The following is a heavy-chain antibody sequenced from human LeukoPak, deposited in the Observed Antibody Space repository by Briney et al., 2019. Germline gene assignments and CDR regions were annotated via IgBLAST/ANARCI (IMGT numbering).Heavy chain of an antibody. J-gene: IGHJ4*02. Sequence: GESLKISCEASGSSFTSYWIGWVRQLPGKGLEWMGIIFPAGSGTRYSPSFQGQVTISADKSINTAYLQWSSLKASDTAIYYCARQQAVAGPGIDYWGQGTVVTVSS. CDR2: IFPAGSGT. CDR1: GSSFTSYW. V-gene: IGHV5-51*01. D-gene: IGHD6-19*01. CDR3: ARQQAVAGPGIDY.